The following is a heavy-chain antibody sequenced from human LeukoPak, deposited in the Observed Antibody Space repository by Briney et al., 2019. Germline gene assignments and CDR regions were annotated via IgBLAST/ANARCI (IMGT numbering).Heavy chain of an antibody. CDR3: ARHPLFFCSSTSCYTYYFDY. J-gene: IGHJ4*02. CDR2: IYYSGST. D-gene: IGHD2-2*02. V-gene: IGHV4-39*01. CDR1: GGSISSSSYY. Sequence: SETLSLTCTVSGGSISSSSYYWGWIRQPPWKGLEWIGSIYYSGSTYYNPSLKSRVTISVDTSKNQFSLKLSSVTAADTAVYYCARHPLFFCSSTSCYTYYFDYWGQGTLVTVSS.